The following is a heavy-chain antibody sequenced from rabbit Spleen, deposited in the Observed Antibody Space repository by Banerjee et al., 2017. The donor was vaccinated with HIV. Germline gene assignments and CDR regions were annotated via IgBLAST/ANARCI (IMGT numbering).Heavy chain of an antibody. J-gene: IGHJ6*01. D-gene: IGHD8-1*01. CDR2: IYAGSSGST. Sequence: QSLEESGGDLVKPGASLTLTCKASGFDFSSGYWICWVRQAPGKGLEWIACIYAGSSGSTYYASWAKGRFTISKTSSTTVTLQMTSLTAADTATYFCVRDTGSSFSSYGMDLWGPGTLVTVS. V-gene: IGHV1S40*01. CDR1: GFDFSSGYW. CDR3: VRDTGSSFSSYGMDL.